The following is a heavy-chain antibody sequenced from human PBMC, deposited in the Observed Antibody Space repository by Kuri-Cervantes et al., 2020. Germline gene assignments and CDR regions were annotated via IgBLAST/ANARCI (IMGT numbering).Heavy chain of an antibody. D-gene: IGHD1-26*01. V-gene: IGHV4-31*03. CDR3: ARDRWELLSGYYYYYGMDV. J-gene: IGHJ6*02. Sequence: SETLSLTCTVSGGSISSGGYYWSWIRQHPGKGLEWIGYIYYSGSTYYNPSLKSRVTISVDTSKNQFSLKLSSVTAADTAVYYCARDRWELLSGYYYYYGMDVWGQGTTVTVSS. CDR1: GGSISSGGYY. CDR2: IYYSGST.